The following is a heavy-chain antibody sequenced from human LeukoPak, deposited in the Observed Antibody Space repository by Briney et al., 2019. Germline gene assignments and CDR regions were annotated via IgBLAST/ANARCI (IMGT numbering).Heavy chain of an antibody. V-gene: IGHV1-24*01. Sequence: ASVKVSCKVSGYTLTELSMHWVRQAPGKGREGMGGFDPEDGETIYAQKFQGRVTMTEDTSTDTAYMELSSLRSEDTAVYYCATFAVVVGAFDYWGQGTLVTVSS. CDR2: FDPEDGET. CDR1: GYTLTELS. D-gene: IGHD1-26*01. J-gene: IGHJ4*02. CDR3: ATFAVVVGAFDY.